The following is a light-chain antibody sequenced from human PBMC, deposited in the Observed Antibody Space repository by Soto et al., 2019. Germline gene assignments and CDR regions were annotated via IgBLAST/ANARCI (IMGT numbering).Light chain of an antibody. CDR3: YSSAGDRPYV. CDR1: SRDVGRYDL. J-gene: IGLJ1*01. CDR2: EGT. Sequence: QSALTPPASVARSPGQSITIYCTGTSRDVGRYDLVSWYQHHPCKVPKLMVYEGTKRPSGVSDRFSGSKSGNTASLTIAGLHSGDEADYYCYSSAGDRPYVFGNGTKVTVL. V-gene: IGLV2-23*01.